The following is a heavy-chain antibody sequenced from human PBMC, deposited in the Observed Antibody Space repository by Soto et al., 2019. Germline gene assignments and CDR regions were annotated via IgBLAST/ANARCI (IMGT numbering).Heavy chain of an antibody. V-gene: IGHV4-59*01. CDR2: IYYSGST. J-gene: IGHJ4*02. CDR3: ARVGYGFDY. D-gene: IGHD5-12*01. CDR1: GASISSYY. Sequence: PSETLSLTCRVSGASISSYYWSWIRQPPGEGLEWIGYIYYSGSTNYNPSLKSRVTISVDTSKNQFSLKLSSVTAADTAVYYCARVGYGFDYWGQGTLVTVSS.